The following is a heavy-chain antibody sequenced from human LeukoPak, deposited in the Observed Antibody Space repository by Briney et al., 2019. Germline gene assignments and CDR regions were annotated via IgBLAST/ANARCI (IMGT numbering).Heavy chain of an antibody. CDR2: IYYSGST. J-gene: IGHJ3*02. CDR1: GGSISSYY. CDR3: ARGPWFGELPSDGAFDI. V-gene: IGHV4-59*01. D-gene: IGHD3-10*01. Sequence: PSETLSLTCTVSGGSISSYYWSWIRQPPGKGLEWIGYIYYSGSTNYNPSLKSRVTISVDTSKNQFSLKLSSVTAADTAVYYCARGPWFGELPSDGAFDIWGQGTMVTVSS.